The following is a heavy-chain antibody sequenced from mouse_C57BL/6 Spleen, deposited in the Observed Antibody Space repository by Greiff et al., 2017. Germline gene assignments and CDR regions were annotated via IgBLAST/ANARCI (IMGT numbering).Heavy chain of an antibody. CDR1: GYTFTDYE. D-gene: IGHD1-1*01. CDR3: TRNIITTVVLDY. V-gene: IGHV1-15*01. J-gene: IGHJ2*01. Sequence: VKVVESGAELVRPGASVTLSCQASGYTFTDYEMHWVKQPPVHGLEWIGAIDPETGGTAYNKKFKGKAILTADKSSSTAYMELRSLTSEDSAVYYGTRNIITTVVLDYWGQGTTLTVSS. CDR2: IDPETGGT.